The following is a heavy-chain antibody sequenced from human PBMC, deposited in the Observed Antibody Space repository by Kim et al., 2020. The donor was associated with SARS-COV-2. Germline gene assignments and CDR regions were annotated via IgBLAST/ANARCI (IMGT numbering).Heavy chain of an antibody. CDR2: GYP. Sequence: GYPSYADSVKGRFTISRATSEGTLYLQMNSLRAEDTAVYYCGRLDFGVDYWGQGTLVTVSS. J-gene: IGHJ4*02. CDR3: GRLDFGVDY. V-gene: IGHV3-53*01. D-gene: IGHD4-17*01.